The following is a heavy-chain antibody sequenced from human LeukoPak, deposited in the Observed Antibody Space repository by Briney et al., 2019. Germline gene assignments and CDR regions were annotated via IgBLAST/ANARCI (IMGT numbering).Heavy chain of an antibody. CDR2: ISAYNGNT. Sequence: ASVKVSCKASGYTFTSYGISWVRQAPGQGLEWMGWISAYNGNTNYAQKLQGRVTMTTDTSTSTAYMELRSLRSDDTAVYYCARDDCSSTSCYLYYFGYWGQGTLVTVSS. V-gene: IGHV1-18*01. CDR3: ARDDCSSTSCYLYYFGY. D-gene: IGHD2-2*01. CDR1: GYTFTSYG. J-gene: IGHJ4*02.